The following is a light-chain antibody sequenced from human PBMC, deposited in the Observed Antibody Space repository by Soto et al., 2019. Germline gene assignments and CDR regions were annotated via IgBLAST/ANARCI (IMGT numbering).Light chain of an antibody. CDR1: SGHSSYA. V-gene: IGLV4-69*01. CDR3: QTWGTGIQV. CDR2: VNSDGSH. J-gene: IGLJ2*01. Sequence: QPVLTQSPSASASLGASVKLTCTLSSGHSSYAIAWHQQQPEKGPRYLMKVNSDGSHNKGDGIADRFSGSSSGAERYLTISSLQSEDEADYYCQTWGTGIQVFGGGTKLTVL.